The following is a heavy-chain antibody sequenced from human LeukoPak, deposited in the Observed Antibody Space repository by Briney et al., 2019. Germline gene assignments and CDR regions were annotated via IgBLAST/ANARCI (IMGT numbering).Heavy chain of an antibody. J-gene: IGHJ4*02. D-gene: IGHD4-17*01. CDR1: GFTFSNYA. CDR3: ARAGGSTVSHSDY. Sequence: GGSLRLSCAASGFTFSNYAMHWVRQAPGKGLEWVAVISSDGSNKFYADSVKGRFTISRDNSKNTLYLQMNSLRAEDTAVYYCARAGGSTVSHSDYWGQGTLVTVSS. CDR2: ISSDGSNK. V-gene: IGHV3-30-3*01.